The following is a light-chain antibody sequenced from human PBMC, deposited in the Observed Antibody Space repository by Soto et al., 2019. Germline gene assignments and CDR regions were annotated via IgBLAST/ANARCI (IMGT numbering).Light chain of an antibody. CDR3: QQYNKWPLT. CDR1: QSVSSN. CDR2: AVS. Sequence: EIMMTQSPGTLSASPGERATLSCRASQSVSSNLAWYQQKPGQAPRLLIYAVSTRATGIPARFSGSGSGTDFTLTISSLQSEDFAVYYCQQYNKWPLTFGQGTKVEI. J-gene: IGKJ1*01. V-gene: IGKV3-15*01.